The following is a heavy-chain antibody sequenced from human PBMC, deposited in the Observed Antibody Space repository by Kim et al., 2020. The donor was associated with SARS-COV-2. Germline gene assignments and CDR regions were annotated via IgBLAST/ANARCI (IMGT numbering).Heavy chain of an antibody. CDR1: GFTFTSYS. Sequence: GGSLRLSCAASGFTFTSYSMDWVRQAPGKGLEWVANIKQDGSKTYYVDSVKGRFTISRDNAKNSVSLQMNSLRVEDTAVYYCGREMSAAGGRCLGTGVWG. CDR3: GREMSAAGGRCLGTGV. CDR2: IKQDGSKT. V-gene: IGHV3-7*01. D-gene: IGHD6-13*01. J-gene: IGHJ6*01.